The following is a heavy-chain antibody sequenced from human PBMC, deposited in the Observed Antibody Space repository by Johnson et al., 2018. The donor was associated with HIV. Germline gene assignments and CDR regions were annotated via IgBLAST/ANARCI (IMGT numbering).Heavy chain of an antibody. CDR3: AREAATTFWGWDAFDI. J-gene: IGHJ3*02. D-gene: IGHD3-10*02. V-gene: IGHV3-30*04. Sequence: QVHLVESGGGVVQPGRSLRLSCVGSGFTFSNYALHCVRQAPGKGLEWVALISYDGSHKYYADSVKGRFTISRDNSKNTLYLQMNSLRAEDTAVYYCAREAATTFWGWDAFDIWGQGTMVTISS. CDR1: GFTFSNYA. CDR2: ISYDGSHK.